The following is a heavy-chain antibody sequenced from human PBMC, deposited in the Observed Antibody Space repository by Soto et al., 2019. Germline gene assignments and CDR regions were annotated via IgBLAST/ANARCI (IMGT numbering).Heavy chain of an antibody. Sequence: GGSLRLSCAASGFTFSSYWMHWVRQAPGKGLVWVSRINSDGSSTSYADSVKGRFTISRDNAKNTLYLQMNSLRAEDTAVYYCARGARYYYDSSGYYSDYWGQGTLVTVSS. CDR2: INSDGSST. D-gene: IGHD3-22*01. CDR1: GFTFSSYW. CDR3: ARGARYYYDSSGYYSDY. V-gene: IGHV3-74*01. J-gene: IGHJ4*02.